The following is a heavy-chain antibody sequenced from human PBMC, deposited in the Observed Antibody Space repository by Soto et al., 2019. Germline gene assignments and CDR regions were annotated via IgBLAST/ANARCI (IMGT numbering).Heavy chain of an antibody. CDR1: GFTFSSYS. Sequence: GGSLRLSCAASGFTFSSYSMNWVRQAPGKGLEWVSSISSSSSYIYYADSVKGRFTISRDNAKNSLYLQMNSLRAEDTAVYYCARDPQDSKFDGYSNPFDYWGQGTLVTVSS. CDR2: ISSSSSYI. D-gene: IGHD4-4*01. CDR3: ARDPQDSKFDGYSNPFDY. V-gene: IGHV3-21*01. J-gene: IGHJ4*02.